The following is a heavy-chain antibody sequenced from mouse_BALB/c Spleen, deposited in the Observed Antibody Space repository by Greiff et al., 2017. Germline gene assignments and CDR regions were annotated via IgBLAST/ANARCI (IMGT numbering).Heavy chain of an antibody. V-gene: IGHV5-12-1*01. CDR3: ARKTGYGNYASYAMDY. D-gene: IGHD2-10*02. Sequence: EVHLVESGGGLVKPGGSLKLSCAASGFAFSSYDMSWVRQTPEKRLEWVAYISSGGGSTYYPDTVKGRFTISRDNAKNTLYLQMSSLKSEDTAMYYCARKTGYGNYASYAMDYWGQGTSVTVAS. J-gene: IGHJ4*01. CDR2: ISSGGGST. CDR1: GFAFSSYD.